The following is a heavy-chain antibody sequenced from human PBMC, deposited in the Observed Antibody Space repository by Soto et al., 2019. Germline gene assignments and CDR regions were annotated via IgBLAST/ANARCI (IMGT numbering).Heavy chain of an antibody. V-gene: IGHV5-51*01. J-gene: IGHJ5*02. CDR3: ANLAAAVSA. D-gene: IGHD6-13*01. Sequence: LGESLKISCKGSGYSFTSYWIGWVRQMPGKGLEWMGIIYPGDSDTRYSPSFQGQVTISADKSISTAYLQWSSLRAEDTAVYYCANLAAAVSAWGQGTLVTVSS. CDR2: IYPGDSDT. CDR1: GYSFTSYW.